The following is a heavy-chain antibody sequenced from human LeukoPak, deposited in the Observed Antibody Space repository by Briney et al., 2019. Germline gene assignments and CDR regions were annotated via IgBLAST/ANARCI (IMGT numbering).Heavy chain of an antibody. CDR1: GYTLTELS. J-gene: IGHJ4*02. D-gene: IGHD5-18*01. CDR2: INPNSGGT. CDR3: AAPLGYSSY. V-gene: IGHV1-2*02. Sequence: ASVRVSCKVSGYTLTELSMHWVRQGPGQGLEWMGWINPNSGGTNYAQKFQGRVTMTRDTSISTAYMELSSLRSEDTAVYYCAAPLGYSSYWGQGTLVTVSS.